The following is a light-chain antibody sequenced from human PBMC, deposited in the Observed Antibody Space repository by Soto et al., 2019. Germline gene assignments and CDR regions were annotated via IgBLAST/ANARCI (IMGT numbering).Light chain of an antibody. CDR3: QQYGSSTVT. V-gene: IGKV3-20*01. J-gene: IGKJ1*01. CDR1: QSVSSSY. Sequence: DTVLTQSPGTLSLSPGERATLSCRASQSVSSSYLAWYQQKPGQAPRLLIYGASSRATGIPDRFSGSGSGTDFTLTISRLEPEDFAVYYCQQYGSSTVTFGQGTKVDNK. CDR2: GAS.